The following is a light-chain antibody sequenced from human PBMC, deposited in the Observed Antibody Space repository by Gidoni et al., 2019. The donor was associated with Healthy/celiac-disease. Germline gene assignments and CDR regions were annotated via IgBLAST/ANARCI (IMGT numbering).Light chain of an antibody. CDR3: QQYGSSPLT. J-gene: IGKJ4*01. CDR1: QSVSSSY. CDR2: GAS. V-gene: IGKV3-20*01. Sequence: EIVLTQSTGTLSLSPGERATLSCRASQSVSSSYLAWYQQKPGQSTRLLIYGASSRATGIPDRFSGSGSGTDFTLTISRLEPEDFAVYYCQQYGSSPLTFGGGTKVEIK.